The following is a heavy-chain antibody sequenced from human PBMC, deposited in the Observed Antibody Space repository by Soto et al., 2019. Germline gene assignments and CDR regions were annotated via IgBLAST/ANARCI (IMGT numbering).Heavy chain of an antibody. CDR1: GLSVSTNY. CDR2: IYSGSNT. J-gene: IGHJ4*02. V-gene: IGHV3-53*01. Sequence: LRLSCAASGLSVSTNYMSWVRQAPGKGLEWVSVIYSGSNTFYTDSVKGRFIISRDIYKNTLFLQMTSLRAEDTAVYYCARDFPLSEYRFSGSYYYNHWGQGTLVTVSS. CDR3: ARDFPLSEYRFSGSYYYNH. D-gene: IGHD1-26*01.